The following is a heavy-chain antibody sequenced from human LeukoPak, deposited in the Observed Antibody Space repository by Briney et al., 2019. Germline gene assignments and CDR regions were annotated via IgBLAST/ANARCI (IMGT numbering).Heavy chain of an antibody. J-gene: IGHJ4*02. V-gene: IGHV1-2*02. CDR2: INFNRGDT. Sequence: ASVKVSCKASGYTFRNYYIHWVRQAPGHGLEYMGWINFNRGDTNYQGRVTMTRDISIDTVYMDLSSLRSDDTALYYCARDKSNGIGIVYWGQGTPVTVSS. CDR1: GYTFRNYY. D-gene: IGHD1-26*01. CDR3: ARDKSNGIGIVY.